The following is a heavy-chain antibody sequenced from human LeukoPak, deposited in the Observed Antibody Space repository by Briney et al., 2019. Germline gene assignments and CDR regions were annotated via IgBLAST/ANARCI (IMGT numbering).Heavy chain of an antibody. D-gene: IGHD4-17*01. CDR2: IYYSGST. Sequence: SQTLSLTCTVSGGSISSGDYYWSWIRQPPGKGLEWIGYIYYSGSTYYNPSLKSRVTISVDTSKNQFSLKLSSVTAADTAVYYCARDDYGYWYFNPWGRGTLVTVSS. J-gene: IGHJ2*01. CDR1: GGSISSGDYY. V-gene: IGHV4-30-4*08. CDR3: ARDDYGYWYFNP.